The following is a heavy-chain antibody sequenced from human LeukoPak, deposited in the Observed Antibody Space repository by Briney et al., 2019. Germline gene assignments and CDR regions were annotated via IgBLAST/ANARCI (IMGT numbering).Heavy chain of an antibody. CDR2: IYYSGNT. D-gene: IGHD5-18*01. Sequence: PSETLSLTCTVSGGSISSYYWSCLPQPPGKGLECIGYIYYSGNTKYNPSLKSRVTISGDTSKNQFSLKLSSVTAADKAVYYCARARYYYYYYYMDVWGKGTTVTISS. V-gene: IGHV4-59*01. J-gene: IGHJ6*03. CDR1: GGSISSYY. CDR3: ARARYYYYYYYMDV.